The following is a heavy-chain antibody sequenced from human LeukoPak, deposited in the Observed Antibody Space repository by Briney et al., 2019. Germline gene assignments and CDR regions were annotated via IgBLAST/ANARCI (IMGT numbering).Heavy chain of an antibody. J-gene: IGHJ6*02. CDR3: GKRELWHGSGEDA. CDR1: GGSISSYY. CDR2: IYYSGST. D-gene: IGHD3-10*01. Sequence: SETLSLTCTVSGGSISSYYWSWIRQPPGKGLEWIGYIYYSGSTNYNPSLKSRVTISVDTSKNQFSLKLSSVTAADTAVYYCGKRELWHGSGEDAWGQGTTVTVSS. V-gene: IGHV4-59*01.